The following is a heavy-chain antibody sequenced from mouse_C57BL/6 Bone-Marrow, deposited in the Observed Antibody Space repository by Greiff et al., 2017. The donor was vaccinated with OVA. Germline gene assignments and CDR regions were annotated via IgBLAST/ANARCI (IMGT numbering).Heavy chain of an antibody. Sequence: QVHVKQSGPELVKPGASVKISCKASGYSFTSYYIHWVKQRPGQGLEWIGWIYPGSGNTKYNEKFKGKATLTADTSSSTAYMQLSSLTSEDSAVYYCARYYGNYLAWFAYWGQGTLVTVSA. CDR3: ARYYGNYLAWFAY. CDR2: IYPGSGNT. V-gene: IGHV1-66*01. D-gene: IGHD2-1*01. CDR1: GYSFTSYY. J-gene: IGHJ3*01.